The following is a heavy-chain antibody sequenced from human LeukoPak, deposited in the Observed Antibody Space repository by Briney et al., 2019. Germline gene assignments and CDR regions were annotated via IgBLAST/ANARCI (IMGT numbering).Heavy chain of an antibody. D-gene: IGHD3-22*01. CDR1: GASISSFY. J-gene: IGHJ1*01. CDR2: ISDTGST. V-gene: IGHV4-59*01. Sequence: SETLSLTCTVSGASISSFYWNWIRQSPGKGLEWIGCISDTGSTKYNPAHQSRVTISVDTSKNQFSLQLTSVTSADTAVYFCATGYYEPHEHWGQGTRVSVSS. CDR3: ATGYYEPHEH.